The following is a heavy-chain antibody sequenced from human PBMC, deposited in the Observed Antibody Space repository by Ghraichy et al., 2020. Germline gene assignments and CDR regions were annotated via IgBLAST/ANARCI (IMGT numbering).Heavy chain of an antibody. CDR3: AIIVATTSENF. CDR2: ISANNGNT. J-gene: IGHJ4*02. D-gene: IGHD5-12*01. Sequence: ASVKVSCKASGYTFTRYGISWVRQAPGQGLEWMGWISANNGNTHYAQNLQCRVTMTTDTSTSTAYMELRSLRSDDTAMYYCAIIVATTSENFWGQGTLVTVSS. V-gene: IGHV1-18*01. CDR1: GYTFTRYG.